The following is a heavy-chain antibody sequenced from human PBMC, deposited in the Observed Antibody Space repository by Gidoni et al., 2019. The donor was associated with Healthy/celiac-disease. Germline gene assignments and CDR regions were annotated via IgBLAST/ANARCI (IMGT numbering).Heavy chain of an antibody. CDR1: GFTFSSYS. CDR3: ARVLSGYEPSGGDY. J-gene: IGHJ4*02. Sequence: EVQLVESGGGLVQPGGSLRLSCAASGFTFSSYSMNWVRQAPGKGLEWVSYISSSSSTIYYADSVKGRFTISRDNAKNSLYLQMNSLRDEDTAVYYCARVLSGYEPSGGDYWGQGTLVTVSS. D-gene: IGHD5-12*01. V-gene: IGHV3-48*02. CDR2: ISSSSSTI.